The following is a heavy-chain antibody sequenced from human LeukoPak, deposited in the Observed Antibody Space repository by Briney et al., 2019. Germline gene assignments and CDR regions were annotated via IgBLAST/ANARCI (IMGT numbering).Heavy chain of an antibody. CDR1: GFTFTDTY. CDR2: ISPSGTDI. J-gene: IGHJ4*02. Sequence: GGSLRLSCAVSGFTFTDTYMTWIRQAPGKGLGSLSYISPSGTDISYAYSVKGRLTISRDNAKNSLYLQMNSLRAEDTAVYYCTRAPRRLDYWGQGTLVTVSS. V-gene: IGHV3-11*01. CDR3: TRAPRRLDY.